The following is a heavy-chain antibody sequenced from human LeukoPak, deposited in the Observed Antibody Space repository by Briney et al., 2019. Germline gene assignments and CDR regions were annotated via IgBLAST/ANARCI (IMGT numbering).Heavy chain of an antibody. J-gene: IGHJ3*02. CDR2: ISAYNGNT. D-gene: IGHD2-21*02. CDR3: ARDGVSGIAVVTALDAFDI. V-gene: IGHV1-18*01. CDR1: GYTFTSYG. Sequence: GASVKVSCTASGYTFTSYGISWVRQAPGQGLEWMGWISAYNGNTNYAQKLQGRVTMTTDTSTSTAYMELRSLRSDDTAVYYCARDGVSGIAVVTALDAFDIWGQGTMVTVSS.